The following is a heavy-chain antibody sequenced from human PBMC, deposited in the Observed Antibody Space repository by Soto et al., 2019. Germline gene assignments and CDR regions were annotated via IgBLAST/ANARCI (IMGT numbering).Heavy chain of an antibody. CDR2: IYYSGST. V-gene: IGHV4-31*03. J-gene: IGHJ4*02. D-gene: IGHD4-17*01. CDR3: ARGTTVVTRLPPDY. CDR1: GGSISSGGYY. Sequence: QVQLQESGPGLVKPSQTLSLTCTVSGGSISSGGYYWSWIRQHPGKGLEWIGYIYYSGSTYYNPSRKSRVTISVDTSKNQFSLKLSSVTAADTAVYYCARGTTVVTRLPPDYWGQGTLVTVSS.